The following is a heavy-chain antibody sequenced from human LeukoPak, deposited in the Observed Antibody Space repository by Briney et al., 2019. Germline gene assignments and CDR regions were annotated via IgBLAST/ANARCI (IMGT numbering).Heavy chain of an antibody. CDR1: AGSISNYY. J-gene: IGHJ5*02. CDR3: ARSILYSSSWRWFDP. Sequence: SETLSLTCTVSAGSISNYYWSWIRQPPGKGLEWIGYISYSGSTNYNPSLKSRVTISVDTSKNQFSLKLSSVTAADTAVYYCARSILYSSSWRWFDPWGQGTLVTVSS. D-gene: IGHD6-13*01. CDR2: ISYSGST. V-gene: IGHV4-59*08.